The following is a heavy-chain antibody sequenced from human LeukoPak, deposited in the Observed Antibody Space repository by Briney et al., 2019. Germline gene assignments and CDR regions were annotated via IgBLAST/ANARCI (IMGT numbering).Heavy chain of an antibody. V-gene: IGHV3-30*02. J-gene: IGHJ3*02. Sequence: GGSLRLSCAASGFTFSSYGMHWVRQAPGKGLEWVAFIRYDGSNKYYADSVKGRFTISGDNSKNTLYLQMNSLRAEDTAVYYCAKDSYYDSSAFDIWGQGTMVTVSS. CDR2: IRYDGSNK. CDR1: GFTFSSYG. CDR3: AKDSYYDSSAFDI. D-gene: IGHD3-22*01.